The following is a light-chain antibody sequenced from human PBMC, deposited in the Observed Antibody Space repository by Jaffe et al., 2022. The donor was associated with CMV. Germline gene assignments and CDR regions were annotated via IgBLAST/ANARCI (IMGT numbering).Light chain of an antibody. CDR2: DAS. J-gene: IGKJ3*01. Sequence: DIQMTQSPSSLSASVGDRVTITCQASQDISKYLNWYQQKPGQAPKLLIYDASHLETGVPSRFSGSGSGTDFTFTISSLQPEDFAAYYCQQYHNLFTFGPGTTVDIK. V-gene: IGKV1-33*01. CDR1: QDISKY. CDR3: QQYHNLFT.